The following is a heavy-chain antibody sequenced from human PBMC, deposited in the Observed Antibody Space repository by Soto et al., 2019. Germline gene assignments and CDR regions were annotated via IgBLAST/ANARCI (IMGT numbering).Heavy chain of an antibody. V-gene: IGHV3-30*04. CDR2: ISYDGKRK. J-gene: IGHJ6*02. CDR3: ARDGVATIHYRYYFMDV. Sequence: QVQLVESGGGVVQPGRSLRLSCAASGFSFSSYAVHWVRQAPGKGLEWVAVISYDGKRKNYTDSVKGRFILSRDESKNTLHLQMNSLRVEDTAVYYCARDGVATIHYRYYFMDVWGQGTTVTVS. D-gene: IGHD5-12*01. CDR1: GFSFSSYA.